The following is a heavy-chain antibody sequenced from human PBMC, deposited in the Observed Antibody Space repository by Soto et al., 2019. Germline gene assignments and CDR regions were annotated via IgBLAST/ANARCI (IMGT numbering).Heavy chain of an antibody. CDR1: GFTFSSYA. V-gene: IGHV3-23*01. D-gene: IGHD6-13*01. J-gene: IGHJ4*02. CDR3: AKDRMGRSGRLAAAGAFDY. Sequence: PAGSLRLSCVVSGFTFSSYAMSWVRQAPGNGLEWVSSITCSGGSTYYADSVKGRFTISRDNSKNTLYLQMNSLRAEDTAVYYCAKDRMGRSGRLAAAGAFDYWVQGTLVTVS. CDR2: ITCSGGST.